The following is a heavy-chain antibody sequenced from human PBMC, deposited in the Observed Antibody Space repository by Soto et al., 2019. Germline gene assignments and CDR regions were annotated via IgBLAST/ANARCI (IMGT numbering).Heavy chain of an antibody. CDR1: GFTFSTYS. CDR2: ISTSSRRM. D-gene: IGHD2-8*01. Sequence: EVQLVESGGGLVKPGGSLRLSCAASGFTFSTYSMNWVRQAPGKGLEWVSSISTSSRRMYYADSVKGRFTISRDNAENSLYLQRNSLRVEDTAVYYCAGRPCTNGLCPFDYWGRGTLVTVSA. J-gene: IGHJ4*02. CDR3: AGRPCTNGLCPFDY. V-gene: IGHV3-21*01.